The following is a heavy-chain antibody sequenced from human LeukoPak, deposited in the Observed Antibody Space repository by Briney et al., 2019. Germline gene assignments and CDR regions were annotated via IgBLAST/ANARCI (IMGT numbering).Heavy chain of an antibody. CDR3: AKHSNLYYDFLTGYLTPFDY. V-gene: IGHV3-66*04. Sequence: QPGGSLRLSCAASGFTVSSNYMSWVRQAPGKGLEWVSVIYSGGSTYYADSVKGRFTISRDNSKNTLYLQMNSLRAEDTAVYYCAKHSNLYYDFLTGYLTPFDYWGQGTLVTVSS. CDR2: IYSGGST. CDR1: GFTVSSNY. J-gene: IGHJ4*02. D-gene: IGHD3-9*01.